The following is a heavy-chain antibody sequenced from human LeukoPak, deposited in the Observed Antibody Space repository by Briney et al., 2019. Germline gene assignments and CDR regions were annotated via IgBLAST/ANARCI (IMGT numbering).Heavy chain of an antibody. Sequence: ASVKVSCKASGYTFTGYYMHWVRQAPGQGLEWMGWINPNSGGTNYAQKFQGRVTMTRDTSISTAYMELSRLRSDDTAVYYCARVAAILAPDAFDIWGQGTMVTVSS. D-gene: IGHD2-2*02. J-gene: IGHJ3*02. CDR2: INPNSGGT. CDR3: ARVAAILAPDAFDI. V-gene: IGHV1-2*02. CDR1: GYTFTGYY.